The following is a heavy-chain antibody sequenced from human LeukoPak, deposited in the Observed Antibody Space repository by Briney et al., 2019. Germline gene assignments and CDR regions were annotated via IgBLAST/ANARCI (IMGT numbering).Heavy chain of an antibody. CDR1: GFTFSGSA. D-gene: IGHD3-3*01. CDR3: VSPSNYDFWSGPADY. CDR2: IRSKANSYAT. V-gene: IGHV3-73*01. Sequence: PGGSLRLSCAASGFTFSGSAMHWVRQASGKGLEWVGRIRSKANSYATAYAASVKGRFTISRDDSKNTAHLQMNSLKTEDTAVYYCVSPSNYDFWSGPADYWGQGTLVTVSS. J-gene: IGHJ4*02.